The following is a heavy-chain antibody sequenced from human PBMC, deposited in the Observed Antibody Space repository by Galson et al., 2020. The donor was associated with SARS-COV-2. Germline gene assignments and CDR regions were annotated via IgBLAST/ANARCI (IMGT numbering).Heavy chain of an antibody. CDR3: ARHTTYLHFDK. CDR2: ISGSGTTI. Sequence: GESLKISCAASGFTFSNFEMNWVRQAPGKGLEWLSYISGSGTTIYYADSVKGRFSISRDNAKNSLYLQMNSLRAEDTALYYCARHTTYLHFDKWGQGTLVTVSS. CDR1: GFTFSNFE. D-gene: IGHD1-1*01. V-gene: IGHV3-48*03. J-gene: IGHJ4*02.